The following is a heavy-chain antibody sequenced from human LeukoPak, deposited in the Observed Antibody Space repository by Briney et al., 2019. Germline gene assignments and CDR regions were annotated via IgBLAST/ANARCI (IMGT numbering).Heavy chain of an antibody. CDR1: GFTFSSYA. Sequence: GGSLRLSCAASGFTFSSYAMSWVRQAPGKGLEWASAISGSGGSTYYADSVKGRFAISRDNSKNTLYLQMNSLRAEDTAVYYCAKGSSSWYSIGHYFDYWGQGTLVTVSS. D-gene: IGHD6-13*01. J-gene: IGHJ4*02. CDR2: ISGSGGST. V-gene: IGHV3-23*01. CDR3: AKGSSSWYSIGHYFDY.